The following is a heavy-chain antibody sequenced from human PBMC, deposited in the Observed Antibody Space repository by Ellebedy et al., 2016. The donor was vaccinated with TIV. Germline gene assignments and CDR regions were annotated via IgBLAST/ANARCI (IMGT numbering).Heavy chain of an antibody. J-gene: IGHJ3*02. D-gene: IGHD3-3*01. CDR3: ARDRGVSLFGVITPGASDI. Sequence: GESLKISXAASGFTFSSHWMHWVRQAPGKGLVWVSRLNRDGSSTGYADSVKGRLTISRDNAKNTLYLQMDSLRAEDTAVYYCARDRGVSLFGVITPGASDIWGQGTMVTVSS. V-gene: IGHV3-74*01. CDR1: GFTFSSHW. CDR2: LNRDGSST.